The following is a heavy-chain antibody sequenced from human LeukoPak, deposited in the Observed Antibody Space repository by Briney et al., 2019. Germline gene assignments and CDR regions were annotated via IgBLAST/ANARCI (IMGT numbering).Heavy chain of an antibody. D-gene: IGHD1-26*01. Sequence: ASVKVSCKASRYTFTSFGLSWLRQAPGQGLEWMGWISTYNGNTNHAQKLQGRVTMTTDTSTRTAYMDLRSLRSDDTPVYYCAIRTGTYPYYFDYWGQGTLVTVSS. CDR1: RYTFTSFG. CDR2: ISTYNGNT. CDR3: AIRTGTYPYYFDY. V-gene: IGHV1-18*01. J-gene: IGHJ4*02.